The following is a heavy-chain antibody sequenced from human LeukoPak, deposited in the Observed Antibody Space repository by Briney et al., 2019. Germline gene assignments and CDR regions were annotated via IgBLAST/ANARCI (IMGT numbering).Heavy chain of an antibody. D-gene: IGHD6-6*01. J-gene: IGHJ6*02. V-gene: IGHV3-23*01. Sequence: GGSLRLSCAASGFTFSSYAMSWVRQAPGKGLEWVSAISGSGGSTYYADSVKGRFTISRDNSENTLYLQMNSLRAEDTAVYYCAKAGPRPLGGYGMDVWGQGTTVTVSS. CDR1: GFTFSSYA. CDR3: AKAGPRPLGGYGMDV. CDR2: ISGSGGST.